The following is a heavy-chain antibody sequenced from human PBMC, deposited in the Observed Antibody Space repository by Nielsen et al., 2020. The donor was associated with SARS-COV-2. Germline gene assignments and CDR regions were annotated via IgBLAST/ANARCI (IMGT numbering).Heavy chain of an antibody. V-gene: IGHV3-23*01. CDR2: ISGSGASS. CDR1: GFTFSDYG. Sequence: GGSLRLSCAASGFTFSDYGMTWVRQAPGKGLEWVATISGSGASSFYADSVKGRFTISRDNAKNTLYLQMNSLRAEDTAVYYCARDRGGSYSGFDYWGQGTLVTVSS. J-gene: IGHJ4*02. D-gene: IGHD1-26*01. CDR3: ARDRGGSYSGFDY.